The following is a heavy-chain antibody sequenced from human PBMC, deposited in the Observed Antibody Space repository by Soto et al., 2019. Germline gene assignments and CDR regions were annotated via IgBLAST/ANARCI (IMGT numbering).Heavy chain of an antibody. CDR3: AAGEASSRNLAPYYLDF. CDR2: IHYSGATSFFP. Sequence: QVQLQESGPGLVKSSETLSLTCTVSGGSMRNYFWTWIRQPPGKGLEWIGYIHYSGATSFFPSYNPSLRGRVTISEDTSKNQFSLKLLSVTTADTAVYFCAAGEASSRNLAPYYLDFWGQGILVTVSS. D-gene: IGHD6-13*01. J-gene: IGHJ4*02. CDR1: GGSMRNYF. V-gene: IGHV4-59*01.